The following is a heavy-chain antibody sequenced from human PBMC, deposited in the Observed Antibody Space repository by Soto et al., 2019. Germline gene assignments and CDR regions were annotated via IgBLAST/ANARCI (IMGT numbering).Heavy chain of an antibody. CDR2: ISGSGGST. CDR3: AKSAILTGYMGYYLDY. D-gene: IGHD3-9*01. Sequence: AGGSLRLSCAASGVTFSSYAMSWFRQPPGKGLAWVASISGSGGSTYYDASVKGRFTISRDNSKNTLYLQMNSLRAEDTAVYYCAKSAILTGYMGYYLDYWGQGTLVTVSS. CDR1: GVTFSSYA. V-gene: IGHV3-23*01. J-gene: IGHJ4*02.